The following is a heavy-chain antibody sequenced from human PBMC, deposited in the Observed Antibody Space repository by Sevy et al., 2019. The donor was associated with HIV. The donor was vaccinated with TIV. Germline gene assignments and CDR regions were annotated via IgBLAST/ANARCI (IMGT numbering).Heavy chain of an antibody. CDR1: GFTFNFHG. D-gene: IGHD4-4*01. V-gene: IGHV3-30*02. CDR3: ARETDNSARWLDP. J-gene: IGHJ5*02. Sequence: GGSLRLSCAASGFTFNFHGMHWVRQAPGKGLEWVAFIWHDGSNKYMADSVKGRFTISRDNSKNTLFLQMNSLTVEDTAVYYCARETDNSARWLDPWSQGTLVTVSS. CDR2: IWHDGSNK.